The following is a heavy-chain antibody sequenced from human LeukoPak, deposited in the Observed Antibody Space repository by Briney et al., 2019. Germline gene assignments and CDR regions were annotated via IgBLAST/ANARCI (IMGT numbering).Heavy chain of an antibody. V-gene: IGHV3-23*01. CDR2: ISGSGGST. CDR1: GFTFSSYA. J-gene: IGHJ4*02. CDR3: ARAGYYDSSGYYLGGGVDY. D-gene: IGHD3-22*01. Sequence: PGGSLRLSCAASGFTFSSYAMSWVRQAPGKGLEWVSAISGSGGSTYYADSVKGRFTISRDNAKNSLYLQMNSLRAEDTAVYYCARAGYYDSSGYYLGGGVDYWGQGTLVTVSS.